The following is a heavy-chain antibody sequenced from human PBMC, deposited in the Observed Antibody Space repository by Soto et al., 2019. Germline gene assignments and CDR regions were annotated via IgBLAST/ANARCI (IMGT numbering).Heavy chain of an antibody. CDR3: ARISAETSNAFDI. CDR1: GFSFSDHY. V-gene: IGHV3-72*01. CDR2: SRNKPKKYTT. J-gene: IGHJ3*02. Sequence: EVQVVESGGGLVQPGGSLRLSCAGSGFSFSDHYMDWVRQAPGKGLEWVGRSRNKPKKYTTEYATSVKGRFTISRDDSKNSLYIQMNSLKNEDTAVYYCARISAETSNAFDIWGQGTMVTVSS. D-gene: IGHD6-13*01.